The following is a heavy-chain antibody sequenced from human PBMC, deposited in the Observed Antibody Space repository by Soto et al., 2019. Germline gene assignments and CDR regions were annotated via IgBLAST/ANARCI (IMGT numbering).Heavy chain of an antibody. J-gene: IGHJ6*02. CDR1: GGSISSGGYY. CDR3: ARDSNPRYYYYGMDV. CDR2: IYYSGST. V-gene: IGHV4-31*03. Sequence: SETLSLTCTVSGGSISSGGYYWSWIRQHPGKGLEWIGYIYYSGSTYYNPPLKSRVTISVDTSKNQFSLKLSSVTAADTAVYYCARDSNPRYYYYGMDVWGQGTTVTVSS.